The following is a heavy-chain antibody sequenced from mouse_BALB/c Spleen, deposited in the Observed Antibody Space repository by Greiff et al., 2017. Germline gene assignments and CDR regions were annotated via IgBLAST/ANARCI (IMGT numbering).Heavy chain of an antibody. CDR2: INSNGGST. J-gene: IGHJ4*01. D-gene: IGHD2-14*01. CDR1: GFTFSSYG. V-gene: IGHV5-6-3*01. Sequence: EVQGVESGGGLVQPGGSLKLSCAASGFTFSSYGMSWVRQTPDKRLELVATINSNGGSTYYPDSVKGRFTISRDNAKNTLYLQMSSLKSEDTAMYYCAREGGYDGAMDYWGQGTSVTVSS. CDR3: AREGGYDGAMDY.